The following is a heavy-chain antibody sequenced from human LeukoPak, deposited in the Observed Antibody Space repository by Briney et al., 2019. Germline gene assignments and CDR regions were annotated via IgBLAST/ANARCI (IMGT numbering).Heavy chain of an antibody. CDR2: INHSGST. J-gene: IGHJ5*02. V-gene: IGHV4-34*01. D-gene: IGHD3-10*01. CDR1: GGSFSGYY. Sequence: SETLSLTCAVYGGSFSGYYWSWIRQPPGKGLEWIGEINHSGSTNYNPSLKSRVTISVDKSKNQFSLKLSSVTAADTAVYYCARCYAYYYGSGSPNWFDPWGQGTLVTVSS. CDR3: ARCYAYYYGSGSPNWFDP.